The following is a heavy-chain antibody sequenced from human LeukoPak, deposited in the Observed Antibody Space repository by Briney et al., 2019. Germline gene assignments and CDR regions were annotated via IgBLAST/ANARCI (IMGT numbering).Heavy chain of an antibody. CDR1: GFTFSDYY. Sequence: GGSLRLSCAASGFTFSDYYMSWIRQAPGKGLEWVSYISSSGSTIYYADSVKGRFTISRDNSKNTLYLQMNSLRAEDTAVYYCARDAAGGSSWYYFDYWGQGTLVTVSS. D-gene: IGHD6-13*01. J-gene: IGHJ4*02. CDR3: ARDAAGGSSWYYFDY. V-gene: IGHV3-11*04. CDR2: ISSSGSTI.